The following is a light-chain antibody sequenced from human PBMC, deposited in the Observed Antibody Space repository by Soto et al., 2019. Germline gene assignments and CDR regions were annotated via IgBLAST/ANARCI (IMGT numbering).Light chain of an antibody. Sequence: EIVLTQSPGTLSLSPGERATLSCRASQSVSSSFLAWYQQKPGQAPRLLIYGASSRATGIPDRFSGSGSGTDFTLTSSRREPEDLAVYYCQQYGSSPFTFGPGTKVYFK. CDR2: GAS. CDR3: QQYGSSPFT. CDR1: QSVSSSF. V-gene: IGKV3-20*01. J-gene: IGKJ3*01.